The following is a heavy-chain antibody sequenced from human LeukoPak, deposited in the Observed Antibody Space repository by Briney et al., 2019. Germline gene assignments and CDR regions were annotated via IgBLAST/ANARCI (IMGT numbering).Heavy chain of an antibody. Sequence: SETLSLTCAVSGGSVSSGGFSWSWIRQPPGKGLEWIGYMYHGGSTYYNPSLESRVTISVDRSRNQFSLKLTSVTDADTAVYYCASTNDFGDYVGAWGQGTLVTVSS. CDR3: ASTNDFGDYVGA. V-gene: IGHV4-30-2*01. CDR2: MYHGGST. J-gene: IGHJ5*02. D-gene: IGHD4-17*01. CDR1: GGSVSSGGFS.